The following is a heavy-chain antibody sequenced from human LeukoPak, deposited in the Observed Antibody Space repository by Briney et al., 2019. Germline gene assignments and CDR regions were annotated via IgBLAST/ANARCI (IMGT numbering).Heavy chain of an antibody. CDR2: MHPNSGGT. CDR3: ARGGPYYDSSRANDLNY. Sequence: ASVKVSCKASGYTFTDYYMHWLRQAPGQGLEWMGWMHPNSGGTNYAQKFQGRVTMTRDTSISTAYMEMSRLTSDDTAVFYCARGGPYYDSSRANDLNYWGQGTLVTVSS. D-gene: IGHD3-22*01. J-gene: IGHJ4*02. CDR1: GYTFTDYY. V-gene: IGHV1-2*02.